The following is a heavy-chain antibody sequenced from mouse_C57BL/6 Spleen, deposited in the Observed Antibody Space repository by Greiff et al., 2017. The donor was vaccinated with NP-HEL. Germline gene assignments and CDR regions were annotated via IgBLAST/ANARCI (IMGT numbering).Heavy chain of an antibody. J-gene: IGHJ1*03. CDR3: ARDPSYGSSYWYFDV. Sequence: EVQRVESGGGLVKPGGSLKLSCAASGFTFSSYAMSWVRQTPEKRLEWVATISDGGSYTYYPDNVKGRFTISRDNAKNNLYLQMSHLKSEETAMYYCARDPSYGSSYWYFDVWGTGTTVTVSS. V-gene: IGHV5-4*01. D-gene: IGHD1-1*01. CDR1: GFTFSSYA. CDR2: ISDGGSYT.